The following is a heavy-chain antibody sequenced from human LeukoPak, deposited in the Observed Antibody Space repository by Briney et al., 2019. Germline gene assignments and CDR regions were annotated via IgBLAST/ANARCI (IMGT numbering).Heavy chain of an antibody. CDR3: AGTYYYGSGSYTPQYYYYGMDV. CDR1: GGTFSSYA. D-gene: IGHD3-10*01. J-gene: IGHJ6*02. Sequence: SVKVSCKASGGTFSSYAISWVRQAPGQGLEWMGRIIPIFGIANYAQKFQGRVTITADKSTSTAYMELSSLRSEDTAVYYYAGTYYYGSGSYTPQYYYYGMDVWGQGTTVTVSS. CDR2: IIPIFGIA. V-gene: IGHV1-69*04.